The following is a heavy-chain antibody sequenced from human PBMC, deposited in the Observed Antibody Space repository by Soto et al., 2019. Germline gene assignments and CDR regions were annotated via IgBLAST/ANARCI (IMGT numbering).Heavy chain of an antibody. D-gene: IGHD3-3*01. CDR2: IYYSGST. CDR1: GCSISSSSYY. CDR3: ARHTSLGDFWSGYYTNWFDP. J-gene: IGHJ5*02. Sequence: SETLSLTCTVSGCSISSSSYYWGWIRQPPGKGLEWIGSIYYSGSTYYNPSLKSRVTISVDTSKNQFSLKLSSVTAADTAVYYCARHTSLGDFWSGYYTNWFDPWGQGTLVTVSS. V-gene: IGHV4-39*01.